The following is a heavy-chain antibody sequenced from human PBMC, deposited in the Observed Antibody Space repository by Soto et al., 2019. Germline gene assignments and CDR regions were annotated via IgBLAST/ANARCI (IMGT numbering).Heavy chain of an antibody. CDR2: IIPLFRTP. V-gene: IGHV1-69*12. CDR1: GGTFSSSA. CDR3: ARDNDRLQLGGNYYYILDV. J-gene: IGHJ6*02. Sequence: QVQRVQSGAEMKEPGSSVKVSCKTSGGTFSSSAISWLRQAPGQGLEWMGGIIPLFRTPDYAQKFQGRVTNAADESTSTAYMELSSLRSEYTAVYYCARDNDRLQLGGNYYYILDVWGQGTTIPVSS. D-gene: IGHD4-4*01.